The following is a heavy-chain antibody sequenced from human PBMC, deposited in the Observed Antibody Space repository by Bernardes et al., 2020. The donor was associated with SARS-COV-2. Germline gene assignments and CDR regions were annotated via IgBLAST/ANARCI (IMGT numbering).Heavy chain of an antibody. CDR3: ARGDDDAFDV. Sequence: GGSLRLSCATSGIIVSRNYMSWVRQAPGTGLAWVSVIYSDGNKYYADSVQGRFTISRDNSKNTLYLQMNSLRAEDTAVYFCARGDDDAFDVWGQGTMVTVSS. D-gene: IGHD2-21*01. CDR2: IYSDGNK. CDR1: GIIVSRNY. J-gene: IGHJ3*01. V-gene: IGHV3-66*01.